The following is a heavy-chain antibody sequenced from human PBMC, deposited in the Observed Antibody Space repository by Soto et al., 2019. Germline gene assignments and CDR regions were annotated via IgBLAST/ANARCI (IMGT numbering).Heavy chain of an antibody. CDR2: IYNTGST. D-gene: IGHD2-21*02. CDR1: GGSISGYY. V-gene: IGHV4-59*01. J-gene: IGHJ6*02. Sequence: QVQLQESGPGLVKPSETLSLTCTVSGGSISGYYWSWIRQPPGKGLEWIGYIYNTGSTVYNPSFKSRVTISVDTSKNQFSLKLTSLTAADTAVYYCARDLWGYCGTDCYPLDVWGQGTTVTVSS. CDR3: ARDLWGYCGTDCYPLDV.